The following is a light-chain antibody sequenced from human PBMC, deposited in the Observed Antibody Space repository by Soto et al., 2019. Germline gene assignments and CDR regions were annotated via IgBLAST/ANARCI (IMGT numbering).Light chain of an antibody. CDR3: CSYAGNYTLV. V-gene: IGLV2-11*01. Sequence: QSVLTQPRSVSGSPGQSVTISCTGTSSDVGGYNYVSWYQQHPGRAPKFMIYDVTKRPSGVPDRFSGSKSGNTASLTISGLQVEDEADYYCCSYAGNYTLVFGGGTKVTVL. CDR2: DVT. CDR1: SSDVGGYNY. J-gene: IGLJ2*01.